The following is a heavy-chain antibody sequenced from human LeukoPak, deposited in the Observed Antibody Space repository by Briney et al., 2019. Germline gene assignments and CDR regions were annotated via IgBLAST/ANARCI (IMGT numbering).Heavy chain of an antibody. CDR3: ASSRDRQLVLIYAFDI. J-gene: IGHJ3*02. Sequence: GGSLRLSCAASGFTVSSNYMSWVRQAPGKGLEWASVIYSGGSTYYADSVKGRFTISRDNSKNTLYLQMNSLRAEDTAVYYCASSRDRQLVLIYAFDIWGQGTMVTVSS. CDR2: IYSGGST. CDR1: GFTVSSNY. V-gene: IGHV3-66*01. D-gene: IGHD6-13*01.